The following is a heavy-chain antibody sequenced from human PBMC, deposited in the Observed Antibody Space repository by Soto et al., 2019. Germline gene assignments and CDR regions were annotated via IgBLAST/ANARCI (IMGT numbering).Heavy chain of an antibody. CDR1: GYSFTSYW. CDR2: IYPGDSDT. V-gene: IGHV5-51*01. J-gene: IGHJ6*02. CDR3: ARSVVVPAAMAHFYYYYGMDV. D-gene: IGHD2-2*01. Sequence: GESLKISCKGSGYSFTSYWIGWVRQMPGKGLEWMGIIYPGDSDTRYSPSFQGQVTISADKSISTAYLQWSSLKASDTAMYYCARSVVVPAAMAHFYYYYGMDVWGQGTTLTVSS.